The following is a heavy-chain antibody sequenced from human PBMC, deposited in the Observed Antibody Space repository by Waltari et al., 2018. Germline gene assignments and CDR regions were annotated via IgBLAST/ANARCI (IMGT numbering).Heavy chain of an antibody. CDR2: INPSGGST. Sequence: QVQLVQSGAEVKKPGASVKVSCQASGYTFTSYYMHWVRQAPGQGLEWMGIINPSGGSTSYAQKFQGRVTMTRDTSTSTVYMELSSLRSEDTAVYYCARELSRDGYNPAVLNWGQGTLVTVSS. CDR1: GYTFTSYY. J-gene: IGHJ4*02. CDR3: ARELSRDGYNPAVLN. D-gene: IGHD5-12*01. V-gene: IGHV1-46*01.